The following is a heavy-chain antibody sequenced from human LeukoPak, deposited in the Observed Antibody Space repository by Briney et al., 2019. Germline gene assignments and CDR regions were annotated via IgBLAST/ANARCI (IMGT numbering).Heavy chain of an antibody. CDR1: GYTFTGYY. CDR3: ARQGFCSSTSCPFDY. Sequence: GASVKVSCKASGYTFTGYYMHWVRQAPGQGLEWMGWINPNSGGTNYAQKFQGRVTMTRDTSISTAYMELSRLRSDDTAVYYCARQGFCSSTSCPFDYWGQGTLVTVSS. J-gene: IGHJ4*02. D-gene: IGHD2-2*01. CDR2: INPNSGGT. V-gene: IGHV1-2*02.